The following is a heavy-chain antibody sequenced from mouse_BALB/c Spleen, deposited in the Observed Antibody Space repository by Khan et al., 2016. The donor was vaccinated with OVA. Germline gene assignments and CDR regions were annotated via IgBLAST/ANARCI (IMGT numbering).Heavy chain of an antibody. V-gene: IGHV3-2*02. D-gene: IGHD2-3*01. Sequence: EVQLQESGPGLVKPSQSLSLTCTVTGYSITSDYAWNWIRQFPGNKLEWMGYISSSGSTNYNPALKSRISITLDTSKNQFFLQLNSVTTEDTATXYCARDGSRYNYAIDYWGQGTSVTVSS. CDR1: GYSITSDYA. CDR3: ARDGSRYNYAIDY. J-gene: IGHJ4*01. CDR2: ISSSGST.